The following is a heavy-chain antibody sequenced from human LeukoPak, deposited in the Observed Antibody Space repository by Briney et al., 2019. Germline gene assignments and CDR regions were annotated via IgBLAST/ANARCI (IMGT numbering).Heavy chain of an antibody. CDR1: GFTFSSYA. D-gene: IGHD3-16*01. V-gene: IGHV3-30-3*01. J-gene: IGHJ4*02. CDR3: ASPRVEGFGTPQGGYYFDY. Sequence: GGSLRLSCAASGFTFSSYAMHWVRQAPGKGLEWVAVISYDGSNKYYADSVKGRFTISRDNSKNTLYLQMNSLRAEDTAVYYCASPRVEGFGTPQGGYYFDYWGQGTLVTVSS. CDR2: ISYDGSNK.